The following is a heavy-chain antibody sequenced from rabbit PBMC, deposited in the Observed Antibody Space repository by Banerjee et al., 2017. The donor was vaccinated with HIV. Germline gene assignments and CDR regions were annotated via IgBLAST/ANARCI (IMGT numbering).Heavy chain of an antibody. Sequence: QEQLEESGGDLVKPEGSLTLTCTASGFSFNNNYVMCWVRQAPGKGLEWIACINTSSGNTVYASWAKGRFTISKTSSTTVTLQMTSLTAADTATYFCARGQDNYGAVGVAYAKLGLNLWGPGTLVTVS. D-gene: IGHD6-1*01. CDR2: INTSSGNT. CDR3: ARGQDNYGAVGVAYAKLGLNL. V-gene: IGHV1S45*01. J-gene: IGHJ3*01. CDR1: GFSFNNNYV.